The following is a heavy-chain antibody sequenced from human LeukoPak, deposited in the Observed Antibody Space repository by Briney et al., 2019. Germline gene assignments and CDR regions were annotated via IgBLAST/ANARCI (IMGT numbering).Heavy chain of an antibody. Sequence: AVTVSFKAAGGTFSIYTISWVRQAPGQGLEWMGRIIPILGIANYAQKFQGRVTITADKSTSTAYMELSSLRSEDTAVYYCARDRGWLQFDYWGQGTLVTVSS. D-gene: IGHD5-24*01. CDR1: GGTFSIYT. CDR3: ARDRGWLQFDY. CDR2: IIPILGIA. J-gene: IGHJ4*02. V-gene: IGHV1-69*04.